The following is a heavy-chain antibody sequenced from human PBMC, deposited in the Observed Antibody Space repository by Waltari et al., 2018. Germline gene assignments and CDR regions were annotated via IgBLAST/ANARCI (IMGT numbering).Heavy chain of an antibody. V-gene: IGHV1-69*12. Sequence: QVQLVQSGAEVKKPGSSVKVSCKASGGTFSSYAISWVRKAPGQGLEWRGGVVPVFGTADDARKFKGGVTMTADESTSTAYMELSSQRSENTAGYDCAALESGYEPGDSWGQGTLVTVSS. CDR3: AALESGYEPGDS. CDR1: GGTFSSYA. CDR2: VVPVFGTA. J-gene: IGHJ5*02. D-gene: IGHD5-12*01.